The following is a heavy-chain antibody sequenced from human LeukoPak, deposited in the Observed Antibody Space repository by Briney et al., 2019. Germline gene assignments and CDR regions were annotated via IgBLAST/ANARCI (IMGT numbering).Heavy chain of an antibody. CDR3: TRDYSSSSGRAFDI. J-gene: IGHJ3*02. CDR2: ITTTSSII. D-gene: IGHD6-6*01. V-gene: IGHV3-48*01. CDR1: GFTFTTYS. Sequence: GGSLRLSCAASGFTFTTYSMNWVRQAPGKGPEWVSYITTTSSIIYYADSVKGRFTISRDNAKNSLYLQMNSLRAEDTAVYYCTRDYSSSSGRAFDIWGQGTMVTVSS.